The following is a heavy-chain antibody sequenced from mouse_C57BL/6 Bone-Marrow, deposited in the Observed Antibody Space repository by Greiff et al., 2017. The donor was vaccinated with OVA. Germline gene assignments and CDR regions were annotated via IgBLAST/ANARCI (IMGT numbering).Heavy chain of an antibody. CDR3: ARLDDYWYFDV. CDR2: INPGSGGT. CDR1: GYAFTNYM. J-gene: IGHJ1*03. D-gene: IGHD2-3*01. V-gene: IGHV1-54*01. Sequence: QVQLQQSGAELVRPGTSVKVSCKASGYAFTNYMIEWVKQRPGQGLEWIGVINPGSGGTNYNEKFKGKATLTADKSSSTAYMQLSSLTSEDSAVYFCARLDDYWYFDVWGTGTTVTVAS.